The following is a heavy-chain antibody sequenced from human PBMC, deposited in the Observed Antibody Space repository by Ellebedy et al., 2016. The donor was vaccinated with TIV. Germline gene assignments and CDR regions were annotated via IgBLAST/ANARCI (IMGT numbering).Heavy chain of an antibody. CDR3: ARTDLRYGMDV. V-gene: IGHV4-38-2*02. CDR2: MYHSGST. J-gene: IGHJ6*02. CDR1: GFSIRSGYI. Sequence: SETLSLSXTVSGFSIRSGYIRGWIRQPPGTGLAWIGCMYHSGSTYYNPPLKSRVAISVDTSKNQVSLKLSSVTAADTAVYYCARTDLRYGMDVWGQGTTVTVSS. D-gene: IGHD3/OR15-3a*01.